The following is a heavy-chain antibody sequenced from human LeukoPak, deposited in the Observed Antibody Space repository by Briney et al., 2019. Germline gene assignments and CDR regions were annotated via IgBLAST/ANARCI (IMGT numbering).Heavy chain of an antibody. J-gene: IGHJ4*02. V-gene: IGHV3-43*01. CDR1: GFTFDDYT. D-gene: IGHD6-19*01. Sequence: TGGSLRLSCAASGFTFDDYTMHWVRQAPGKGLEWVALISWDGGSTYYADSVKGRFTISRDSSKNSLYLQMNSLRTEDTAFYYCAKDIQVGRWLAWVFGFWGQGALVTVSS. CDR3: AKDIQVGRWLAWVFGF. CDR2: ISWDGGST.